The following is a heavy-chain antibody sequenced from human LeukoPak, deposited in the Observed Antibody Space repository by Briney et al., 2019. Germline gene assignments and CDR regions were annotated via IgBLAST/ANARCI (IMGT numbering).Heavy chain of an antibody. Sequence: ASVKVSCKASGYTFTGYYMHWVRQAPGQGLEWMGWINPNSGGTNYAQKFQGRVTMTRDTSISTAYMELSRLRSDDTAVYYCARGEHCSSTSCCASYFDYWGQGTLVTVSS. V-gene: IGHV1-2*02. CDR1: GYTFTGYY. CDR2: INPNSGGT. D-gene: IGHD2-2*01. CDR3: ARGEHCSSTSCCASYFDY. J-gene: IGHJ4*02.